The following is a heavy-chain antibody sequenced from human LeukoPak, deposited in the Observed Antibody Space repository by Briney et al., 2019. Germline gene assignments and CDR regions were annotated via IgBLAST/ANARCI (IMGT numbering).Heavy chain of an antibody. CDR1: GYTFTGYH. D-gene: IGHD6-19*01. CDR2: INPNSGGT. CDR3: ARVIAVAGTKYYGMDV. V-gene: IGHV1-2*02. Sequence: ASVKVSCKASGYTFTGYHMHWVRQAPGQGLEWMGWINPNSGGTNYAQKFQGRVTMTRDTSISTAYMELSRLRSVDTAVYYCARVIAVAGTKYYGMDVWGQGTTVTVSS. J-gene: IGHJ6*02.